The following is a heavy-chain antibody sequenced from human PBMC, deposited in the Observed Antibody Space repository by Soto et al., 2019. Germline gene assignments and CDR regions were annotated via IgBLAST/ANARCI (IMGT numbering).Heavy chain of an antibody. CDR1: GFTFSDHH. D-gene: IGHD2-8*01. V-gene: IGHV3-72*01. CDR3: ARLMGTSFDL. J-gene: IGHJ4*02. Sequence: EVQLVESGGGLVQPGGSLRLSCAASGFTFSDHHMDWVRQAPGKGLECVGRARNKANRYTTAYAASVKGRFTISRDDSKHSLFLQMNSLKTEDTAVYFCARLMGTSFDLWGQGTLVTVSS. CDR2: ARNKANRYTT.